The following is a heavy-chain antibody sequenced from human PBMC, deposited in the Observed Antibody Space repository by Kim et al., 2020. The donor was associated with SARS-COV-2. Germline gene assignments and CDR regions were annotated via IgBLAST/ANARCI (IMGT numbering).Heavy chain of an antibody. J-gene: IGHJ4*02. CDR1: GGSISSGDYY. D-gene: IGHD2-21*02. CDR3: ARGPPIGGGDCYSH. CDR2: IYYTGSS. V-gene: IGHV4-30-4*08. Sequence: SETLSLTCTVSGGSISSGDYYWSWIRQPPGKGLEWIGYIYYTGSSHYNPSLNSQVTISIDTSKNQFSLKLSSVTAADTAVYYCARGPPIGGGDCYSHWGQGTLVTVSS.